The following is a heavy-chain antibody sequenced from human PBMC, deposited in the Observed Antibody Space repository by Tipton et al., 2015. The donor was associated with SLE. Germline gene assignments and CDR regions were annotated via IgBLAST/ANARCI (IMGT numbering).Heavy chain of an antibody. Sequence: SLRLSCAASGFTFSSYWVTWFRQAPGKGLEWVANINQDGSEKYYADSVKGRFTISRDNAKNSLYLQMSSLRAEDTAVYYCARDYSGSWAAYDNWGQGTLVTVSS. CDR1: GFTFSSYW. V-gene: IGHV3-7*01. CDR3: ARDYSGSWAAYDN. J-gene: IGHJ4*02. D-gene: IGHD6-13*01. CDR2: INQDGSEK.